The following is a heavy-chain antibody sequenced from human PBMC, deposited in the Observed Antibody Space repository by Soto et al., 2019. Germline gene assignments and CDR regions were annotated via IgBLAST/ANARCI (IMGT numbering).Heavy chain of an antibody. CDR1: GFSLTSTGVG. J-gene: IGHJ4*02. Sequence: SGPTLVNPTQTLTLTCSFSGFSLTSTGVGVGWFRQPPGKALEWLGLTYWNDDDRYRSSLRSRLTITKDTSKNQVVLTMTNMDPEDTATYYCAHRHGGSGWRYYFDYWGQGTLVTVSS. D-gene: IGHD6-19*01. CDR3: AHRHGGSGWRYYFDY. CDR2: TYWNDDD. V-gene: IGHV2-5*01.